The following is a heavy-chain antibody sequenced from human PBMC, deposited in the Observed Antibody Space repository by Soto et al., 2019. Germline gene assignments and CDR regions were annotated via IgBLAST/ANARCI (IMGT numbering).Heavy chain of an antibody. CDR2: INSDGSST. CDR3: AWGDYGDYSDY. CDR1: GFTFSSYW. J-gene: IGHJ4*02. V-gene: IGHV3-74*01. D-gene: IGHD4-17*01. Sequence: EVQLLESGGGLVQPGGSLRISCAASGFTFSSYWMHWVRQAPGKGLVWVSRINSDGSSTSYADSVKGRFTISRDNAKNTLYLQMNSLRAEDTAVYYCAWGDYGDYSDYWGQGTLVTVSS.